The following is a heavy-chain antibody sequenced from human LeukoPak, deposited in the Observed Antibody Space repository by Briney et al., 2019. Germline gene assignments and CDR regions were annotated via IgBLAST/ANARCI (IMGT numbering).Heavy chain of an antibody. CDR1: GFSFSSFA. J-gene: IGHJ4*02. CDR3: ATVGIRTASDN. Sequence: PGRSLRLSCAASGFSFSSFAMHWVRQAPGKGLGWVTVISFDGSDKFYTDSVKGRFTIPRENSKNTLYLQMNNLTAEDTAVYYCATVGIRTASDNWGQGTLVSVSS. V-gene: IGHV3-30*04. CDR2: ISFDGSDK. D-gene: IGHD1-14*01.